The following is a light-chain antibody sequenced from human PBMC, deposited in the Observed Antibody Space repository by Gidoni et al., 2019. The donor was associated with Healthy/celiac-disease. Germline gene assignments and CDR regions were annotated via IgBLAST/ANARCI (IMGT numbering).Light chain of an antibody. CDR2: AAS. V-gene: IGKV1-8*01. CDR3: QQYYSYPLFT. CDR1: QGISSY. Sequence: AIRLTTFPSSFPASTGDRVTITCRASQGISSYVAWYQQKPGKAPKLLIYAASTVQSGVPSRFSVSGSGTDFTLTISSLQSEDFATYYCQQYYSYPLFTFGPGTKVEIK. J-gene: IGKJ3*01.